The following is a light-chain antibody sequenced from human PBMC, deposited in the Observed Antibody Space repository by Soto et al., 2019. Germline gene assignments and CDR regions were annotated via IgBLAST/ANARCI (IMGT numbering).Light chain of an antibody. Sequence: QSVLTQPPSVSGAPGQRVTISCTGSSSTIGAGYDVHWYQQLPGTAPQLLIYGNNNRPSGVPDRFSGSKSGTSASLAITGLQAEDEADYYCLSYDSSLSGSRVFGGGTKLTVL. CDR3: LSYDSSLSGSRV. CDR2: GNN. V-gene: IGLV1-40*01. J-gene: IGLJ2*01. CDR1: SSTIGAGYD.